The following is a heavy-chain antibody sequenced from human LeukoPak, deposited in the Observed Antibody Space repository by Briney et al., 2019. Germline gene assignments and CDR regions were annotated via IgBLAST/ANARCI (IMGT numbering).Heavy chain of an antibody. V-gene: IGHV3-30-3*01. D-gene: IGHD3-10*01. CDR2: ISYDGSNK. CDR3: ARDLYVGYYGSGSYPGSDY. CDR1: GFTFSSYA. Sequence: HPGRSLRLSCAASGFTFSSYAMHWVRQAPGKGLEWVAVISYDGSNKYYADSVKGRFTISRDNSKNTLYLQMNSLRAEDTAVYYCARDLYVGYYGSGSYPGSDYWGQGTLVTVSS. J-gene: IGHJ4*02.